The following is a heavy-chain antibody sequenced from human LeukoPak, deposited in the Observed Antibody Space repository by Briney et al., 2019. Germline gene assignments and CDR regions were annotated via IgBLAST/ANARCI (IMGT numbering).Heavy chain of an antibody. CDR1: GGSISSYY. V-gene: IGHV4-59*01. CDR2: IYYSGST. CDR3: ARLEGTARTYYYYYMDV. D-gene: IGHD3-3*01. Sequence: SETLSLTCTVSGGSISSYYWSWIRQPPGKGLEWIGYIYYSGSTNYNPSLKSRVTISVDTSKNQFSLKLSSVTAADTAVYYCARLEGTARTYYYYYMDVWGKGTTVTVSS. J-gene: IGHJ6*03.